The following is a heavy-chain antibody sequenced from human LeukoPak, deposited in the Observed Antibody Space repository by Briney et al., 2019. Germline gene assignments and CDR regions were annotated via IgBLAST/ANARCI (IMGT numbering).Heavy chain of an antibody. CDR2: ISYSGRTI. CDR1: GFIFSTYE. J-gene: IGHJ3*02. CDR3: ARDVGYGYVSNAFDI. D-gene: IGHD5-18*01. Sequence: GGSLRLSCAASGFIFSTYEMNWVRQAPGKGLEWLSYISYSGRTIYYADSVKGRFTISRGNAKSSLYLQMNSLRAEDTAVYYCARDVGYGYVSNAFDIWGQGTMVTVSS. V-gene: IGHV3-48*03.